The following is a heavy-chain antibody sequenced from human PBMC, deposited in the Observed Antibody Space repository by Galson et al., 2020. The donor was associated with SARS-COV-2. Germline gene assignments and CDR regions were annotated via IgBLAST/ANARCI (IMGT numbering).Heavy chain of an antibody. J-gene: IGHJ4*02. CDR2: IYYSGST. V-gene: IGHV4-61*01. Sequence: SETLSLTCTVSGGSFSSGSYYWSWIRQPPGKGLEWIGYIYYSGSTNYTPSLKSRVTISVDTSKNQFSLKLSSVTAADTAVYYCAREPNYGDFFDYWGQGTLVTVSS. CDR1: GGSFSSGSYY. D-gene: IGHD4-17*01. CDR3: AREPNYGDFFDY.